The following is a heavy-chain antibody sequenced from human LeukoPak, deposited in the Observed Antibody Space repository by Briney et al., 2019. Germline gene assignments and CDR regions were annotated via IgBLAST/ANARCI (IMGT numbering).Heavy chain of an antibody. D-gene: IGHD2-21*02. CDR1: GFTVSSNY. CDR3: ARGVTPNQKDAFDI. CDR2: IYSGGST. J-gene: IGHJ3*02. Sequence: GGSLRLSCAASGFTVSSNYMSWVRQAPGKGLEWVSVIYSGGSTYYADSVKGRFTISRDNSKNTLYLQMNSLRAEDTAVYYCARGVTPNQKDAFDIWGHGTMVTVSS. V-gene: IGHV3-66*01.